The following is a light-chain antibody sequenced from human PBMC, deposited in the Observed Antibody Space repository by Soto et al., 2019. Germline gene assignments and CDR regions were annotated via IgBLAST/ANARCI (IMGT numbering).Light chain of an antibody. Sequence: EIVLTQSPGTLSLSPGERATLSCRASQSVSSSYLAWYQQKPGQAPRLLIYGASSRTTVIPDKFSGSGSGTHFTLTISRREPEDFAVYYCQQFSNSPYTFGQGNRLEIK. CDR1: QSVSSSY. V-gene: IGKV3-20*01. J-gene: IGKJ2*01. CDR3: QQFSNSPYT. CDR2: GAS.